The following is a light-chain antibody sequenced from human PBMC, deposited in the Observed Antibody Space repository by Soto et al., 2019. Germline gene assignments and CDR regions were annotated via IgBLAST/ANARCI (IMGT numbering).Light chain of an antibody. J-gene: IGKJ1*01. CDR2: RTS. CDR3: QQYDSSLRT. CDR1: QSVSSSY. V-gene: IGKV3-20*01. Sequence: EIVLTQSPGTLSLSPGERATLSCRASQSVSSSYLAWYQQKPGQAPRLLIYRTSNRATGIPDRFSGSGSGTDFTLTISRLEPEDFAVYWCQQYDSSLRTFGQGTKVEIK.